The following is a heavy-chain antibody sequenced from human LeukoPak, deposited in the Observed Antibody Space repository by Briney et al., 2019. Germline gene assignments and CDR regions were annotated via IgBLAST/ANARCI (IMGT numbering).Heavy chain of an antibody. D-gene: IGHD6-19*01. Sequence: SETLSLTCAVSGYSISIGYYWGWIRQPPGKGLEWIGTIYHSGSTYYNPSLKSRVTISVDTSKNQFSLKLSSVTAADTAVYYCARVRYLIAVAGTSGYYYCMDVWGKGTTVTVSS. J-gene: IGHJ6*03. V-gene: IGHV4-38-2*01. CDR1: GYSISIGYY. CDR2: IYHSGST. CDR3: ARVRYLIAVAGTSGYYYCMDV.